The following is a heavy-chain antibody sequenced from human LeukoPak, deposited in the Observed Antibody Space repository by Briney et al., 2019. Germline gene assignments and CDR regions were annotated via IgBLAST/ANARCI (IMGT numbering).Heavy chain of an antibody. CDR1: GGSISSRSYY. CDR3: ARYTGVNGYYFDY. D-gene: IGHD2-8*01. V-gene: IGHV4-39*02. Sequence: PSETLSLTCNVSGGSISSRSYYWSWLRQPPGKGLEWIATIYHSGSTYYNASLKGRVTISVDTSKSHFSLKLSSVTAADTAMYYCARYTGVNGYYFDYWGQGTLVTVSS. CDR2: IYHSGST. J-gene: IGHJ4*02.